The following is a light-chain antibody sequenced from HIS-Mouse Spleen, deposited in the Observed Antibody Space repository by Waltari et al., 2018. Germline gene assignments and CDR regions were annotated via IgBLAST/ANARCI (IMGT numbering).Light chain of an antibody. CDR3: QAWDSSTVV. CDR1: NLGVNY. Sequence: SYELTQPPSVSVSPGPTASITCSGDNLGVNYACRYQQKPGQSPVLVIYQDSKRPSGIPERFSGSNSGNTATLTISGTQAMDEADYYCQAWDSSTVVFGGGTKLTVL. J-gene: IGLJ2*01. V-gene: IGLV3-1*01. CDR2: QDS.